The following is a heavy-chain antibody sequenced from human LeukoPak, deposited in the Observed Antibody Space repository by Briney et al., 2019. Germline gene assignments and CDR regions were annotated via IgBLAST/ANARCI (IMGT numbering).Heavy chain of an antibody. D-gene: IGHD3-10*01. Sequence: PGGSLRLSSAASGFTFSSYAMSWVRQAPGKGLEWVSAISGSGGSTYYADSVKGRFTISRDNSKNTLYLQMNSLRAEDTAVYYCAKPGVWFGELPFDYWGQGTLVTVSS. J-gene: IGHJ4*02. CDR1: GFTFSSYA. CDR2: ISGSGGST. V-gene: IGHV3-23*01. CDR3: AKPGVWFGELPFDY.